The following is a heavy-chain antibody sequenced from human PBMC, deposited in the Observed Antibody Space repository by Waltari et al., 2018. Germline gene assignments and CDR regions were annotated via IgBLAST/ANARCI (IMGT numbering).Heavy chain of an antibody. CDR2: IRYDGGNK. D-gene: IGHD2-2*01. V-gene: IGHV3-30*02. J-gene: IGHJ4*02. CDR1: GFTFSNYA. CDR3: AKDGLPYCSSTSCYYFDH. Sequence: QVQLVESGGGVVQPGGSLRLSCAASGFTFSNYAMHWVRQAPGKGLEWVAFIRYDGGNKNYPDSVKGRFTISRDNSMNTLYLQMNSLRPEDTAVYYCAKDGLPYCSSTSCYYFDHWGQGILVTVSS.